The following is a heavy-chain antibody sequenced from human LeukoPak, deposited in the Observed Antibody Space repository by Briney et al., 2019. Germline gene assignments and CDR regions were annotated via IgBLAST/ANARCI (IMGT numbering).Heavy chain of an antibody. CDR3: AREFHSPSHDY. Sequence: GRSLRLSCAASGFTFSSYGMHCVRQAPGKGLEWVAVISYGGSNEYYADSVKGRFTISRDNSKNTLYLQMNSLRAEDTAVYYCAREFHSPSHDYWGQGTLVTVSS. J-gene: IGHJ4*02. CDR1: GFTFSSYG. D-gene: IGHD1-26*01. V-gene: IGHV3-30*03. CDR2: ISYGGSNE.